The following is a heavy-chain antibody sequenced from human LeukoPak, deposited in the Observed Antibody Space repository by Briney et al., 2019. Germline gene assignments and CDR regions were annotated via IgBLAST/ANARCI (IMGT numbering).Heavy chain of an antibody. J-gene: IGHJ4*02. CDR3: ARGQYYYDSSGPKAPYYFDY. Sequence: SETLSLTCAVYGGSFSGYYWSWIRQHPGKGLEWIGYIYYSGSTYYNPSLKSRVTISVDTSKNQFSLKLSSVTAADTAVYYCARGQYYYDSSGPKAPYYFDYWGQGTLVTVSS. V-gene: IGHV4-31*11. D-gene: IGHD3-22*01. CDR2: IYYSGST. CDR1: GGSFSGYY.